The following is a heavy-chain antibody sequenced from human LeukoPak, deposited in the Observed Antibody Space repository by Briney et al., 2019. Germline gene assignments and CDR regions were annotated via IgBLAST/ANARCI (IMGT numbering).Heavy chain of an antibody. Sequence: SETLSLTCTVSGGSISISSYYWGWIRQPPGKGLEWIGSIYYSGSTYYNPSLKSRVTISVDTSKDQFSLKLSSVTAADTAVYYCASRSCSSTSCYFGHWFDPWGQGTLVTVSS. D-gene: IGHD2-2*01. CDR2: IYYSGST. V-gene: IGHV4-39*01. CDR1: GGSISISSYY. J-gene: IGHJ5*02. CDR3: ASRSCSSTSCYFGHWFDP.